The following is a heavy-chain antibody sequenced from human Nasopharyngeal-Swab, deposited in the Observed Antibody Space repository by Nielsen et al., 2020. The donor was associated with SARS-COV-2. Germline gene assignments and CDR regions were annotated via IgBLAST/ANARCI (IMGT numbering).Heavy chain of an antibody. D-gene: IGHD3-22*01. CDR2: IYYSGSN. CDR3: ATLPRDSSGYYKGPFDN. J-gene: IGHJ4*02. CDR1: GGSISSGSHY. Sequence: SETLSLTCTVSGGSISSGSHYWSWIRQRPGQGLEWMGYIYYSGSNYYNPSLKSRATISIDTSKNQFSLKLTSVTAADTAVYYCATLPRDSSGYYKGPFDNWGQGTLVTVSS. V-gene: IGHV4-31*03.